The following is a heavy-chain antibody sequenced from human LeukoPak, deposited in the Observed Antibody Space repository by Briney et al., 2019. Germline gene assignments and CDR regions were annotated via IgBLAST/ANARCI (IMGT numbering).Heavy chain of an antibody. J-gene: IGHJ4*02. CDR2: IYYSGST. CDR3: ASQRR. Sequence: SETLSLTCTVSGGSISSYYWSWIRQPPGKGLEWIGYIYYSGSTNYNPSLKSRVTISVDTSKDQFSLKLSSVTAADTAVYYCASQRRWSQGTLVTVSS. CDR1: GGSISSYY. V-gene: IGHV4-59*01.